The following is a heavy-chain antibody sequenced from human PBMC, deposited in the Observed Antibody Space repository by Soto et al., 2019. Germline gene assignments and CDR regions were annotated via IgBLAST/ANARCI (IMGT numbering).Heavy chain of an antibody. V-gene: IGHV4-31*03. Sequence: SETLSLTCTVSGGSISSGGYYWSWIRQHPGKGLEWIGYIYYSGSTYYNPSLKSRVTISVDTSKNQFSLKLSSVTAADTAVYFCARLGKFYYYDMSGLPFAPWGPGVLVTAPS. D-gene: IGHD3-22*01. CDR2: IYYSGST. J-gene: IGHJ5*02. CDR1: GGSISSGGYY. CDR3: ARLGKFYYYDMSGLPFAP.